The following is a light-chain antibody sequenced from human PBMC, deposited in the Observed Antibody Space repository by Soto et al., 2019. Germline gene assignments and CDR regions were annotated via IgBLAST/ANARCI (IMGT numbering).Light chain of an antibody. CDR1: QSVSSSY. Sequence: EIVLTQSPGTLSLSPGERATLSCRASQSVSSSYLAWYQQKPGQAPRLLIYDASSRAAGIPDRFSGSGSGTDFTLTISRLEPEDFAVDYCQQYGSSPVTFGGGTKVDIK. J-gene: IGKJ4*01. CDR2: DAS. CDR3: QQYGSSPVT. V-gene: IGKV3-20*01.